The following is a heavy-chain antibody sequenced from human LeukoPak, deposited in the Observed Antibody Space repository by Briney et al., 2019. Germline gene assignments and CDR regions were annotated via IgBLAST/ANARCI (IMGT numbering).Heavy chain of an antibody. CDR1: GFTVSSNY. J-gene: IGHJ6*03. Sequence: GGSLRLSCAASGFTVSSNYMSRVRQAPGKGLEWVSVIYSGGSTYYADSVKGRFTISRDNSKNTLYLQMNSLRAEDTAVYYCARTRPNSGYDRYYYYMDVWGKGTTVTVSS. V-gene: IGHV3-53*01. CDR3: ARTRPNSGYDRYYYYMDV. D-gene: IGHD5-12*01. CDR2: IYSGGST.